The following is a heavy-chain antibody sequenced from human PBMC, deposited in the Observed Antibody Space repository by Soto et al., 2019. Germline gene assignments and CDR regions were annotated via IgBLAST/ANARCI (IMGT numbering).Heavy chain of an antibody. Sequence: QVQLVESGGGVVQPGRSLRLSCAASGFTFSSYGMHWVRQAPGKGLEWVAVIWYDGSNKYYADSVQGRFTISRDNSKNTLYLQMTSLRAEDTAVYYCARDSYYYDSRGFDYWGQGTLVTVSS. D-gene: IGHD3-22*01. CDR1: GFTFSSYG. J-gene: IGHJ4*02. V-gene: IGHV3-33*01. CDR3: ARDSYYYDSRGFDY. CDR2: IWYDGSNK.